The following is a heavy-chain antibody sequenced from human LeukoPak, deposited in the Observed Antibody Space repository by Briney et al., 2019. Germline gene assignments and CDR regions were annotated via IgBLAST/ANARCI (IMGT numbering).Heavy chain of an antibody. J-gene: IGHJ4*02. V-gene: IGHV3-23*01. CDR3: AKDVLGYCSGGRCPGDY. CDR1: GFTFSSYG. D-gene: IGHD2-15*01. CDR2: ISGSGGST. Sequence: PGGSLRLSCAASGFTFSSYGMSWVRQAPGKGLEWVSVISGSGGSTYYADSVKGRFTISRDNSKNTLYLQMNSLRAEDTAVYYCAKDVLGYCSGGRCPGDYWGQGTLVTVSS.